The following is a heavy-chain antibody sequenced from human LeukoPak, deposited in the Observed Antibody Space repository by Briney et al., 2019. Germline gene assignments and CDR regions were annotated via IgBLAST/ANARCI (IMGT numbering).Heavy chain of an antibody. D-gene: IGHD6-19*01. Sequence: PGGSLRLSCAASGFTFSSYAMSWVRQAPGKGLEWVSAISGSGGSTYYADSVKGRFTISRDNSKNTLYLQMNSLRAEDTAVYYCAKDYLSGWYWLGYDYWGQGTLVTVSS. V-gene: IGHV3-23*01. CDR3: AKDYLSGWYWLGYDY. CDR1: GFTFSSYA. J-gene: IGHJ4*02. CDR2: ISGSGGST.